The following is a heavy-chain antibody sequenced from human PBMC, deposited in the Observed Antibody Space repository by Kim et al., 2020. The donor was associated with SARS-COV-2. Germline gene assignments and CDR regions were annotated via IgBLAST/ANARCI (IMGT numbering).Heavy chain of an antibody. CDR3: ARDKRGIDY. CDR2: GST. J-gene: IGHJ4*02. Sequence: GSTSYNPSLKSRVPISVDTSKNQFSLKLSSVTAADTAVYYCARDKRGIDYWGQGTLVTVSS. V-gene: IGHV4-39*07.